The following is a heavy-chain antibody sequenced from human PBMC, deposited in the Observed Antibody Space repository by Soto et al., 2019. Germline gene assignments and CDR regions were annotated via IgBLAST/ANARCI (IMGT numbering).Heavy chain of an antibody. J-gene: IGHJ4*02. D-gene: IGHD6-19*01. CDR3: AKDSSSGWTKYYFDY. CDR2: ISWDGGST. CDR1: GFTFDDYT. V-gene: IGHV3-43*01. Sequence: GSLRLSCAASGFTFDDYTMHWVRQAPGKGLEWVSLISWDGGSTYYADSVKGRFTISRDNSKNSLYLQMNSLRTEDTALYYCAKDSSSGWTKYYFDYWGQGTLVTVSS.